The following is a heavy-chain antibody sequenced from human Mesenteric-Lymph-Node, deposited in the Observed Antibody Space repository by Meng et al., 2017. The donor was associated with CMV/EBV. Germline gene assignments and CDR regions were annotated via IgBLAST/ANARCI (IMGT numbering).Heavy chain of an antibody. V-gene: IGHV4-61*01. CDR3: ARDQPADY. Sequence: LSLPCTGSGDSVSGGSYYWTWIRQAPGKGLEWIGYIYNSVSTNYNPSLKSRVTISVDTSKNQFSLKLTSVTAADTAVYYCARDQPADYWGQGTLVTVSS. J-gene: IGHJ4*02. CDR2: IYNSVST. CDR1: GDSVSGGSYY.